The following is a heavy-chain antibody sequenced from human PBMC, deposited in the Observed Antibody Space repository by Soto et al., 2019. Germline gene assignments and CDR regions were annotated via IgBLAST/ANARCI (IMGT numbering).Heavy chain of an antibody. Sequence: PSETLSLTCTVSGGSISGYYWGWIRQSPGKGLECIGYIYPGGSTNYNPSLKSRVTTSVDTSKSQFSLKLSSVIAADTAVYYCARGIGDVXFDYWGQGTVVTVSS. CDR1: GGSISGYY. CDR2: IYPGGST. D-gene: IGHD3-16*01. CDR3: ARGIGDVXFDY. J-gene: IGHJ4*02. V-gene: IGHV4-59*13.